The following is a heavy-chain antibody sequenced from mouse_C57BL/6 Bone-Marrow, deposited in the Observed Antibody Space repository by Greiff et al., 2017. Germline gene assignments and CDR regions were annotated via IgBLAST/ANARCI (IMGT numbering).Heavy chain of an antibody. CDR1: GYTFTDYE. D-gene: IGHD3-3*01. J-gene: IGHJ1*03. CDR3: ITRTWYFDV. CDR2: IDPETSGT. V-gene: IGHV1-15*01. Sequence: QVQLQQSGAELVRPGASVTLSCKASGYTFTDYEMHWVKQTPVHGLEWIGAIDPETSGTAYNQKFKGKAILTADKSSSTAYMELRSLTSEDSAGYYCITRTWYFDVWGTGTTVTGSS.